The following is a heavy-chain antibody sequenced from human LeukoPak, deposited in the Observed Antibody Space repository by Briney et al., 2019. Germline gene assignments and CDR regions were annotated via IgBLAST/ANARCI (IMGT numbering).Heavy chain of an antibody. V-gene: IGHV1-46*01. Sequence: GPVKVSCKASGYTFTSYYMHWVRQAPGQGLEWMGIINPSGGSTSYAQKFQGRVTMTRDTSISTAYMELSRLRSDDTAVYYCARSVGLWFGELLRFDYWGQGTLATVSS. CDR2: INPSGGST. J-gene: IGHJ4*02. CDR1: GYTFTSYY. CDR3: ARSVGLWFGELLRFDY. D-gene: IGHD3-10*01.